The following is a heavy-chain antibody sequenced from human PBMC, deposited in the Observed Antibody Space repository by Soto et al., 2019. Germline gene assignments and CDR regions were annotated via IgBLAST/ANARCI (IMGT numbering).Heavy chain of an antibody. CDR1: GFTFSSYW. Sequence: EVQLVESGGGLVQPGGSLRLSCAASGFTFSSYWMHWVRQAPGKGLVWVSRINSDGSSTSYADSVKGRFTISRDNAKNTLYLRMNSLRAEDTAVYYCVSTSLVVAAATGEDYWGQGTLVTVSS. V-gene: IGHV3-74*01. CDR3: VSTSLVVAAATGEDY. J-gene: IGHJ4*02. D-gene: IGHD2-15*01. CDR2: INSDGSST.